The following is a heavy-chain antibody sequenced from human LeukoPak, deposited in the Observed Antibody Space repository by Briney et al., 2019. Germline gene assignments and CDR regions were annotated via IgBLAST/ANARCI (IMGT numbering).Heavy chain of an antibody. CDR1: GGTFSSYA. CDR2: IIPIFGTA. V-gene: IGHV1-69*13. J-gene: IGHJ3*02. D-gene: IGHD3-22*01. Sequence: SVKVSCKASGGTFSSYAISWVRQAPGQGLEWMGGIIPIFGTANYAQKFQGRVTITADESTSTGYMELSSLRSEDTAVYYCARAPPPNYYDSSGNQDAFDIWGQGTMVTVSS. CDR3: ARAPPPNYYDSSGNQDAFDI.